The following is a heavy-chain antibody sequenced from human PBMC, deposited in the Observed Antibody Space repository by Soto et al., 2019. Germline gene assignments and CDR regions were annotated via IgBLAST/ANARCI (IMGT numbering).Heavy chain of an antibody. CDR3: ARAPTVTTSSWYE. D-gene: IGHD4-17*01. J-gene: IGHJ4*02. Sequence: ASVKVSCKASGYTFTSYGISWVRQAPGQGLEWMGWTSAYNGNTNYAQKLQGRVTMTTDRSTSTAYMELRSLRSDDTAVYYCARAPTVTTSSWYEWGKGTLVTVSS. CDR1: GYTFTSYG. V-gene: IGHV1-18*04. CDR2: TSAYNGNT.